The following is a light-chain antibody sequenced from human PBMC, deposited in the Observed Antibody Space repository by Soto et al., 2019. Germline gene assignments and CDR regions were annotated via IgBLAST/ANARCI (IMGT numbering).Light chain of an antibody. CDR3: QQANSFPVT. J-gene: IGKJ5*01. CDR1: QGIRSW. V-gene: IGKV1D-12*01. CDR2: AAS. Sequence: DIQMTQSPSSVSAAVGDRVTITCRASQGIRSWLAWYQQKPGKAPKLLIYAASKLQSGVPSRFSGSGSGTDFTLTISSLQPDDFATYYCQQANSFPVTFGQGTRLEIK.